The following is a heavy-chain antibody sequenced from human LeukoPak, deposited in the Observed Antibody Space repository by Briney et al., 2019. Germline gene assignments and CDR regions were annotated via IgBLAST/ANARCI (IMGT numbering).Heavy chain of an antibody. Sequence: GGSLRLSCAASGFTFTDYAMTWVRQAPGKGLEWVSSIRGNGGGPFYADSVKGRFTISRDNSENMLFLQMNSLRADDAAVYYCAKDQIGVLPDAFDVWGQGAMVSASS. V-gene: IGHV3-23*01. D-gene: IGHD3-10*01. CDR2: IRGNGGGP. CDR1: GFTFTDYA. CDR3: AKDQIGVLPDAFDV. J-gene: IGHJ3*01.